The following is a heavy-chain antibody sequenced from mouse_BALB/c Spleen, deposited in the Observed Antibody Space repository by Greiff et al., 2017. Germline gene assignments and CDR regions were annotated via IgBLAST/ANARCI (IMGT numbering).Heavy chain of an antibody. V-gene: IGHV14-3*02. J-gene: IGHJ3*01. CDR2: IDPANGNT. Sequence: VQLKESGAELVKPGASVKLSCTASGFNIKDTYMHWVKQRPEQGLEWIGRIDPANGNTKYDPKFQGKATITADTSSNTAYLQLSSLTSEDTAVYYCARLLRLRAYWGQGTLVTVSA. CDR1: GFNIKDTY. D-gene: IGHD1-2*01. CDR3: ARLLRLRAY.